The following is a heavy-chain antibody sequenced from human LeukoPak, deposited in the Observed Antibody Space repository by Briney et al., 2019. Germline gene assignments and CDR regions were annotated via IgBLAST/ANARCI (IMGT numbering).Heavy chain of an antibody. CDR3: ASGSYKFDP. Sequence: ASETLSLTCAVYGGSFSGYYWSWIRQPPGKGLEWIGEINHSGSTNYNPSLKSRVTISVDTSKNQFSLKLSSVTAADTAVYYCASGSYKFDPWGQGTLVTVSS. CDR1: GGSFSGYY. D-gene: IGHD1-26*01. V-gene: IGHV4-34*01. CDR2: INHSGST. J-gene: IGHJ5*02.